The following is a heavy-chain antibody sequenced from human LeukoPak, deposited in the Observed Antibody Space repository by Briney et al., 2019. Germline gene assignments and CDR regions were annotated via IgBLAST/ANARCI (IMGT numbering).Heavy chain of an antibody. V-gene: IGHV1-8*01. CDR3: ARVRYYGSAPPYYYYYYGMDV. CDR1: GYTFTSYD. J-gene: IGHJ6*02. Sequence: ASVKVSCKASGYTFTSYDINWVRQAPGQGLEWMGWMNPNSGNTGYAQKFQGRVTMTRNTSISTAYMELSSLRSEDTAVYYCARVRYYGSAPPYYYYYYGMDVWGQGTTVTVSS. CDR2: MNPNSGNT. D-gene: IGHD3-10*01.